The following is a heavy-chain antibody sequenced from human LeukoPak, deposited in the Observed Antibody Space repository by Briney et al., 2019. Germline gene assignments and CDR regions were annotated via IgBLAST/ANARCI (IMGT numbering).Heavy chain of an antibody. Sequence: GGSLRLSCAASGYSFKNAWMNWVRQAPGKGLEWVGRIKGKTDGGTIDYAAPVKGRFTISRDDSKNTLYLQMNSLKTEDTAVYYCNTPLWLGDLLADHWGQGTLVTVSS. V-gene: IGHV3-15*01. CDR1: GYSFKNAW. D-gene: IGHD3-10*01. CDR2: IKGKTDGGTI. CDR3: NTPLWLGDLLADH. J-gene: IGHJ4*02.